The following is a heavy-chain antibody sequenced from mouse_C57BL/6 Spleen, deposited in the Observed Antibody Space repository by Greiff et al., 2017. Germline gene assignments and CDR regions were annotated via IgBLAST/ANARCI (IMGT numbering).Heavy chain of an antibody. J-gene: IGHJ3*01. CDR1: GYTFTSYW. Sequence: VQLQQPWAELVKSGASVMLSCKASGYTFTSYWMHWVKQRPGRGLEWIGRTDPNSGGTKYNEKFKSKATLTVDKPSSTAYMQLSSLTSEGSAVYYCASHDYGTWFAYWGQGTLVTVSA. D-gene: IGHD1-1*01. CDR3: ASHDYGTWFAY. V-gene: IGHV1-72*01. CDR2: TDPNSGGT.